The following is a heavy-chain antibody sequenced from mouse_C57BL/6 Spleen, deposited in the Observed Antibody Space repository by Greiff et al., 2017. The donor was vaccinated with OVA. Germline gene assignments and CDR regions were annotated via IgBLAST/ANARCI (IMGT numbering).Heavy chain of an antibody. V-gene: IGHV1-61*01. CDR1: GYTFTSYW. D-gene: IGHD4-1*01. Sequence: QVQLQQSGAELVRPGSSVKLSCKASGYTFTSYWMDWVKQRPGQGLEWIGNIYPSDSETHYNQKFKDKATLTVDKSSSTAYMQLSSLTSEDSAVYYCARSRTGTLFAYWGQGTLVTVSA. CDR2: IYPSDSET. CDR3: ARSRTGTLFAY. J-gene: IGHJ3*01.